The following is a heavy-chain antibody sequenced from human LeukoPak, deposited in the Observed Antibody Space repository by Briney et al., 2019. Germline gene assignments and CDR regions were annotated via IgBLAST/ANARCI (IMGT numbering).Heavy chain of an antibody. V-gene: IGHV3-21*04. Sequence: GGSLRLSCAASGFTFSSYSLNWVRLAPGKGLEWVSSISSSGSYIYYADSVKGRFTISRDNAKNSLYLQMNSLRAEDTAVYYCAKGVITMIVTGAFDIWGQGTMVTVSS. D-gene: IGHD3-22*01. CDR3: AKGVITMIVTGAFDI. J-gene: IGHJ3*02. CDR2: ISSSGSYI. CDR1: GFTFSSYS.